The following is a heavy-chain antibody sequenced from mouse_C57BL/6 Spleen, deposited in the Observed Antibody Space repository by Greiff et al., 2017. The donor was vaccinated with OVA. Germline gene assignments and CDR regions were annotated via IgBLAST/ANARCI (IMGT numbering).Heavy chain of an antibody. CDR2: IHPNSGST. Sequence: QVQLKQSGAELVKPGASVKLSCKASGYTFTSYWMHWVKQRPGQGLEWIGMIHPNSGSTNYNEKFKSKATLTVDKSSSTAYMQLSSLTSEDSAVYYCAKDSNYLAMDYWGQGTSVTVSS. J-gene: IGHJ4*01. V-gene: IGHV1-64*01. CDR3: AKDSNYLAMDY. CDR1: GYTFTSYW. D-gene: IGHD2-5*01.